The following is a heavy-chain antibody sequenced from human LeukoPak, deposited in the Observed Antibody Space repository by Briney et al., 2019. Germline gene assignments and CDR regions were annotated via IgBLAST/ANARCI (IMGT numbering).Heavy chain of an antibody. V-gene: IGHV3-7*01. CDR1: GFTFSSYW. Sequence: GGSLRLSCAASGFTFSSYWMSWFRQAPGKGLEWVANIKQDGSEKYYVDSVKGRFTISRDNAKNSLYLQMNSLRAEDTAVYYCARDGYYGSGSYVYYYGMDVWGQGTTVTVSS. CDR3: ARDGYYGSGSYVYYYGMDV. CDR2: IKQDGSEK. D-gene: IGHD3-10*01. J-gene: IGHJ6*02.